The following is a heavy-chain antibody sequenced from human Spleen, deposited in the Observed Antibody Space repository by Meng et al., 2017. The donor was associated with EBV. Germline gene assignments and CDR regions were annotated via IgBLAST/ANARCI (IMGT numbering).Heavy chain of an antibody. CDR2: INHSGST. D-gene: IGHD3-16*01. V-gene: IGHV4-34*01. J-gene: IGHJ5*02. Sequence: QVQLQQWGAGLLKPSETLSLTCAVYGGSFSGYYWSWIHQPPGKGLEWIGEINHSGSTNYNPSLKSRVTISVDTSKNQFSLKLSSVTAADTAVYYCARFDYGSYWFDPWGQGTLVTVSS. CDR1: GGSFSGYY. CDR3: ARFDYGSYWFDP.